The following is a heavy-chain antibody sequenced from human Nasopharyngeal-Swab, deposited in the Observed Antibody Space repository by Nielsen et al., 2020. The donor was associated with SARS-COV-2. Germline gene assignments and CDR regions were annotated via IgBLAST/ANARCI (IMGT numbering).Heavy chain of an antibody. CDR1: GFTFSSYA. J-gene: IGHJ6*02. CDR3: ASSPGIAAPTGMDV. V-gene: IGHV3-30*04. CDR2: ISYDGGNK. Sequence: GGSLRLSCAASGFTFSSYAMHWVRQAPGKGLEWVAVISYDGGNKYYADSVKGRFTISRDNSKNTLYLQMNSLRAEDTAVYYCASSPGIAAPTGMDVWGQGTTVTVSS. D-gene: IGHD6-13*01.